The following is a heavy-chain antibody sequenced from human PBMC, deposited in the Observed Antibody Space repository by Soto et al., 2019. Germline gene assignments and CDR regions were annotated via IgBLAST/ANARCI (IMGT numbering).Heavy chain of an antibody. Sequence: VASVKVSCKASGYTFTSYYMHWVRQAPGQGLEWMGIINPSGGSTSYAQKFQGRVTMTRDTSTSTVYMELSSLRSEDTAVYYCASNRDWGSRIYYYYGMDVWGQGTTVTVSS. CDR1: GYTFTSYY. D-gene: IGHD7-27*01. CDR2: INPSGGST. J-gene: IGHJ6*02. CDR3: ASNRDWGSRIYYYYGMDV. V-gene: IGHV1-46*01.